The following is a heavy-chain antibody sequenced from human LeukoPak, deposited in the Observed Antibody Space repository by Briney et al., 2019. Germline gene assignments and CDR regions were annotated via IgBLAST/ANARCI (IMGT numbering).Heavy chain of an antibody. J-gene: IGHJ5*02. Sequence: GGSLRLSCAASGFTFSNYGMHWVRQAPGKGLEWVAVIWYDGGNKYYADSVKGRFTISRDNSKNTLYLQMNSLRAEDTAVYYCAKDLVSGWGSGWFDPWGQGTLVTVSS. D-gene: IGHD6-19*01. V-gene: IGHV3-30*02. CDR1: GFTFSNYG. CDR3: AKDLVSGWGSGWFDP. CDR2: IWYDGGNK.